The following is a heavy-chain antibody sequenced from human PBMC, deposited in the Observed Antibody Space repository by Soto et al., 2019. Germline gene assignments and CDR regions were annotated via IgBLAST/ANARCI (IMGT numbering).Heavy chain of an antibody. V-gene: IGHV5-10-1*01. CDR3: ARQHLSAAGQPYYYYYYGMDV. CDR1: GYRFTSYW. CDR2: IDPSDSYT. Sequence: GESLKISCKGSGYRFTSYWISWVRQMPGKGLEGMGRIDPSDSYTNYSPSFQGHVTISADKSISTAYLQLSSLKASDTAMYYCARQHLSAAGQPYYYYYYGMDVWGQGTTVTVSS. D-gene: IGHD6-13*01. J-gene: IGHJ6*02.